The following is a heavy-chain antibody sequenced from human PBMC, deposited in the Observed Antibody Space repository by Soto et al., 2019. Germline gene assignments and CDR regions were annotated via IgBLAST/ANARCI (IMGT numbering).Heavy chain of an antibody. CDR1: GAPITTTRW. V-gene: IGHV4-4*02. Sequence: QVQPQESGPGLVKPSETLSLTCAVSGAPITTTRWWAWVRLPPGKALEWIGELSPDGSRNSNPFLEGRFTMSLDESKNHFSLKLTSVTASDTAIYYCATQTISYTWGVWGRGTSVTVSS. CDR2: LSPDGSR. J-gene: IGHJ6*02. D-gene: IGHD3-16*01. CDR3: ATQTISYTWGV.